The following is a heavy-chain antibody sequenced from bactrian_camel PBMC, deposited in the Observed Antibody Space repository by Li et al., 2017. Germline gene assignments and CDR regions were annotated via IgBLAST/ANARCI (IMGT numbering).Heavy chain of an antibody. J-gene: IGHJ4*01. V-gene: IGHV3S54*01. CDR2: LLTGDGTT. CDR1: GDTSSSNC. Sequence: QLVESGGGSVQAGGSLRLSCRVSGDTSSSNCRGWFRQSPGMQREGVAVLLTGDGTTYYDNSVNGRFTISRDNAENMVYLQMSSLTSEDTALYYCAAGPWYTDEYNYWGQGTQVTV. CDR3: AAGPWYTDEYNY. D-gene: IGHD2*01.